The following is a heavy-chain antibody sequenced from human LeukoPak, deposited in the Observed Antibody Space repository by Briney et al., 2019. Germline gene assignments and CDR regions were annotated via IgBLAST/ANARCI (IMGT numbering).Heavy chain of an antibody. Sequence: PGGSLRLSCAASGFTFNKAWMSWVRLAPGKGLEWVGRIKNKGDGGTTDYAAPVKGRFTVSRDDSKSTLYLQTNSLKTEDTAVYYCTTSGTPFEYWGQGTLVTVSS. CDR3: TTSGTPFEY. CDR1: GFTFNKAW. CDR2: IKNKGDGGTT. J-gene: IGHJ4*02. D-gene: IGHD3-10*01. V-gene: IGHV3-15*01.